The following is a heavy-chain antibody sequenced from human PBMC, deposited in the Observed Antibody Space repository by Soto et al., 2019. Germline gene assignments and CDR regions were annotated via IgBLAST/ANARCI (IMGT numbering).Heavy chain of an antibody. CDR3: ARSIRGPRRFNGMDV. CDR2: IERDDDDK. Sequence: SGPTLVNPTETLTLTCTFSGFSLTSPGMCVSWIRQPPGKALEWLALIERDDDDKYYSTSLKTRLTISKDTRKNQVVLTMANMEPADTATYYCARSIRGPRRFNGMDVLGQGTTVTSP. V-gene: IGHV2-70*13. CDR1: GFSLTSPGMC. D-gene: IGHD1-20*01. J-gene: IGHJ6*02.